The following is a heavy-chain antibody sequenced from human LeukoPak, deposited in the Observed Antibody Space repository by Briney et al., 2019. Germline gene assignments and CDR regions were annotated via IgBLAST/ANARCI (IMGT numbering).Heavy chain of an antibody. CDR2: IKQDGSEK. CDR1: GFTFSSYW. CDR3: AKGRGRGDDFWSGDPYYFDY. J-gene: IGHJ4*02. Sequence: GGSLRLSCAASGFTFSSYWMSWVRQAPGKGLEWVANIKQDGSEKYYADSVKGRFTISRDNSKNTLYLQMNSLRAEDTAVYYCAKGRGRGDDFWSGDPYYFDYWGQGTLVTVSS. V-gene: IGHV3-7*01. D-gene: IGHD3-3*01.